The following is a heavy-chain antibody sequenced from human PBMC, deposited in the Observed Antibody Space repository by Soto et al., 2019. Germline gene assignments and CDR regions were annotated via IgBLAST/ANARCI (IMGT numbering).Heavy chain of an antibody. CDR2: IYYSGST. J-gene: IGHJ6*02. Sequence: QVQLQESGPGLVKPSETLSLTCTVSGGSISSYYWSWIRQPPGKGLEWIGYIYYSGSTNYNPSLKSRVTISVDTSKNQFSLKLSSVTAADTAVYYCALSVPGSGYYYYGMDVWGQGTTVTVSS. D-gene: IGHD3-3*01. V-gene: IGHV4-59*01. CDR3: ALSVPGSGYYYYGMDV. CDR1: GGSISSYY.